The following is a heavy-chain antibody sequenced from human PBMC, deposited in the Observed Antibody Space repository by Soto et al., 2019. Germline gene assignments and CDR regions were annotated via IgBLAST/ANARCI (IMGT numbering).Heavy chain of an antibody. CDR3: ARQRRDFDY. V-gene: IGHV4-59*08. J-gene: IGHJ4*02. Sequence: QVQLQESGPGLVKPSETLSLTCIVSGGSISNYYWSWIRQPPGKGLQWIGYIFSSGTTNYNPSLKSRVTISVDTSKNQFSLNLSSVTAADTAVYYCARQRRDFDYWGQGSLVTVSS. CDR2: IFSSGTT. CDR1: GGSISNYY.